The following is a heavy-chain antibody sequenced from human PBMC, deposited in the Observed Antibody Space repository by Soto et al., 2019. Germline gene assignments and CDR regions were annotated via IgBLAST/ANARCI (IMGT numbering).Heavy chain of an antibody. D-gene: IGHD1-26*01. CDR3: ARDRAQYSGSHNQH. CDR2: INPNGGGR. Sequence: ASVKVSCKASGYTFTGFHIHWVRQAPGQGLEWMGWINPNGGGRNYAQKFQGRVTMTTDTSTSTAYMELRSLRSDDTAVYYCARDRAQYSGSHNQHWGQGTLVTVSS. V-gene: IGHV1-2*02. J-gene: IGHJ1*01. CDR1: GYTFTGFH.